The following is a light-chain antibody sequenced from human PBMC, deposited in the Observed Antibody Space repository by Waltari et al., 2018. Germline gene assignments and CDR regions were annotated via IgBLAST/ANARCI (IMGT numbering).Light chain of an antibody. J-gene: IGKJ2*01. CDR3: QQYCITPQT. V-gene: IGKV4-1*01. Sequence: DIVMTQSPDSLAVSLGERATINCKSSQNILLTSNNKNCLAWYHQKPGQPPKLLIYWASTRESGVPDRFSGSGSGTDFTLTISSLQAEDVAIYYCQQYCITPQTFGQGTKLELK. CDR2: WAS. CDR1: QNILLTSNNKNC.